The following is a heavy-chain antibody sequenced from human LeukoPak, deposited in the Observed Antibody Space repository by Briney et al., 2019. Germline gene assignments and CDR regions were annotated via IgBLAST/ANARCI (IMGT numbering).Heavy chain of an antibody. J-gene: IGHJ5*02. Sequence: GGSLRLSCAASGFTFSSSVMSCVPQALGKGLEWVSSTSGSGGSTYYADSVKGRFTISRDISKNMLSLQVNSLRAEDTAVYYCAKSGGDYAWGQGTLVTISS. CDR2: TSGSGGST. CDR1: GFTFSSSV. D-gene: IGHD2-21*02. CDR3: AKSGGDYA. V-gene: IGHV3-23*01.